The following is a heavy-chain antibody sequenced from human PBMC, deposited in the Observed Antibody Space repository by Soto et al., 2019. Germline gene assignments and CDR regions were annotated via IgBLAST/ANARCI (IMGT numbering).Heavy chain of an antibody. J-gene: IGHJ4*02. Sequence: QVQLVQSGAEVKKPAASVKVSCKVSGYTLPELSMHWVRQAPGIGLEWMGGFDHEDGETIYAQKFQGRVTMTEDTATDTAYMALSSLRSEDTAVYYCATLSSQGYSFDYWGQGTLVTVSS. CDR2: FDHEDGET. D-gene: IGHD6-13*01. CDR3: ATLSSQGYSFDY. V-gene: IGHV1-24*01. CDR1: GYTLPELS.